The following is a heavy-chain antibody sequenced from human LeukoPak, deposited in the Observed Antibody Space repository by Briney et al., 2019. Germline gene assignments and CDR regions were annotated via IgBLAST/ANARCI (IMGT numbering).Heavy chain of an antibody. CDR1: GFTFGDYA. Sequence: PGRSLRLSCTASGFTFGDYAMSWVRQAPGKGLEWVCFIRSKAYGGTTEYAASVKGRFTISRDDSKSIAYLQMNSLKTEDTAVYYCTRGELSYYYDSSGLFYFDYWGQGTLVTVSS. V-gene: IGHV3-49*04. D-gene: IGHD3-22*01. CDR2: IRSKAYGGTT. CDR3: TRGELSYYYDSSGLFYFDY. J-gene: IGHJ4*02.